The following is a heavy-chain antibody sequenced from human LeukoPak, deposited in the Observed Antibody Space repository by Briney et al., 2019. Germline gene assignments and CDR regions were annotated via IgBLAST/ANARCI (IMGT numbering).Heavy chain of an antibody. D-gene: IGHD6-19*01. J-gene: IGHJ4*02. CDR3: AREPLYNNGWQRHFDS. V-gene: IGHV3-33*01. CDR2: IWYDGSNK. Sequence: GGSLRLSCAASGFTFSSYGMHWVRQAPGKGLEWVAVIWYDGSNKYYADSVKGRFTISRDNSKNTLYLQMNSLRAEDTAVYYCAREPLYNNGWQRHFDSWGQGTLVTVSS. CDR1: GFTFSSYG.